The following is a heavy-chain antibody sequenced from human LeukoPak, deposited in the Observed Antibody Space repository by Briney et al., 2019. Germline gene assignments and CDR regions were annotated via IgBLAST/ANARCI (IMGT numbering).Heavy chain of an antibody. D-gene: IGHD4-17*01. CDR3: ARVVRGAVTSNWFDP. Sequence: PSETLSLTCSVSGGSMNDNYLTWIREAPGKGLEWVGYISNSGTTDYNPSLKSRVTMSVDTSKNEFSLKPTSVTAADTAMYYCARVVRGAVTSNWFDPWGQGTLVTVSS. CDR2: ISNSGTT. V-gene: IGHV4-59*01. CDR1: GGSMNDNY. J-gene: IGHJ5*02.